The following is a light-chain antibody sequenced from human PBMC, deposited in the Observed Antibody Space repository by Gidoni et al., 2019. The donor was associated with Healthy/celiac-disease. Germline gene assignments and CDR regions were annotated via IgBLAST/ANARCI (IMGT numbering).Light chain of an antibody. CDR1: SSDVGGYNY. CDR2: DVS. V-gene: IGLV2-11*01. J-gene: IGLJ1*01. Sequence: QSALTLPRSASGSPGQSVTISCTGTSSDVGGYNYVAWYQQHPGKAPKLMIYDVSKRPSGVPDRFSGSKSGNTASLTISGRQDEEEADYYCCSYAGSYRGVFGTGTKVTVL. CDR3: CSYAGSYRGV.